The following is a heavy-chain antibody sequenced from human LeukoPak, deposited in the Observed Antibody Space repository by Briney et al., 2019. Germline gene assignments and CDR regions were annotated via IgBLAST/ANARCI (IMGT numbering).Heavy chain of an antibody. J-gene: IGHJ4*02. CDR1: GFTFSTNG. Sequence: GGSLRLSRVASGFTFSTNGMHWVRQAPGKGLEWVALIRYDGSNKDYADSVKGRFIVSRDNSKNTLYMQMNSLRVEDTAVYYCVGVVVITPYWGQGTLVTVSS. CDR3: VGVVVITPY. V-gene: IGHV3-30*02. D-gene: IGHD3-22*01. CDR2: IRYDGSNK.